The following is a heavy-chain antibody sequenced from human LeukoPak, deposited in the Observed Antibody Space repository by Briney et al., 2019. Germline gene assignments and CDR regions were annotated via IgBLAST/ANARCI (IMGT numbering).Heavy chain of an antibody. V-gene: IGHV3-30*02. J-gene: IGHJ4*02. Sequence: PGGSLRLSCAASGFTFSSYGMHWVRQAPGKGLEWVAFIRYDGSNKYYADSVKGRFTISRDNSKNTLYLQMNSLRAEDTAVYYCANGRYSSGQFFDYWGQGTLVTVSS. CDR1: GFTFSSYG. D-gene: IGHD6-19*01. CDR2: IRYDGSNK. CDR3: ANGRYSSGQFFDY.